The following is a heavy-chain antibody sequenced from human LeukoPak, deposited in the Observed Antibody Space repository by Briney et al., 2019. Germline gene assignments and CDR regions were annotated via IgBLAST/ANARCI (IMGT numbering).Heavy chain of an antibody. D-gene: IGHD3-9*01. CDR3: ARPDPDYDILTGYYSPSYYFDY. CDR2: ISAYNGNT. CDR1: GYTFTSYG. Sequence: ASVKVSCKASGYTFTSYGISWVRQAPGQGPEWMGWISAYNGNTNYAQKLQGRVTMTTDTSTSTAYMELRSLRSDDTAVYYCARPDPDYDILTGYYSPSYYFDYWGQGTLVTVSS. V-gene: IGHV1-18*04. J-gene: IGHJ4*02.